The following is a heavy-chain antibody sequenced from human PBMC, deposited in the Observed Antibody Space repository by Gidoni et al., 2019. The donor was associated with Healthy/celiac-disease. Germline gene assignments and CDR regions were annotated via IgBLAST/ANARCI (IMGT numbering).Heavy chain of an antibody. CDR3: AKATYYDILTGPVLDY. CDR1: GFTFSSYA. D-gene: IGHD3-9*01. J-gene: IGHJ4*02. V-gene: IGHV3-23*01. Sequence: EVKLLGSVGGLVQPGGSLKLSGAASGFTFSSYAMSWVRQAPGKGLGLVSAISGSGGSIYYADSVKCRFTTSSDNSKNTLYLQMNSLRVEDTAVYYCAKATYYDILTGPVLDYCGQGILVTVSA. CDR2: ISGSGGSI.